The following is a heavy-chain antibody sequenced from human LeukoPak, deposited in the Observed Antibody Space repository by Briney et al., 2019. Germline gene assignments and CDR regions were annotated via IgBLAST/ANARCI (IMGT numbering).Heavy chain of an antibody. CDR2: ISYDGSNK. Sequence: PGGSLRLSCAASGFTFSSYGMHWVRQAPGKGLEWVAVISYDGSNKYYADSVKGRFTISRDNSKNTLYLQMNSLRAEDTAVYYCAKDIGVSTIQGPHYYYGMDVWGQGTTVTVSS. CDR3: AKDIGVSTIQGPHYYYGMDV. V-gene: IGHV3-30*18. CDR1: GFTFSSYG. J-gene: IGHJ6*02. D-gene: IGHD5/OR15-5a*01.